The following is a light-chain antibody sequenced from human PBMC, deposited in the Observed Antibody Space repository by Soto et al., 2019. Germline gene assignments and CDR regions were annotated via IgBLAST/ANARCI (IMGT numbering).Light chain of an antibody. CDR2: GAS. V-gene: IGKV3-20*01. Sequence: EIVLTQSPGTLSLSPGERATLSCGASQSVTSNYLAWYQQKPGQAPRLLIFGASIRVTGIPDRFIGSGSGTEFTLTISSLQSEDFAVYYCQQFRNWPPITFGGGTKVDIK. CDR3: QQFRNWPPIT. CDR1: QSVTSNY. J-gene: IGKJ4*01.